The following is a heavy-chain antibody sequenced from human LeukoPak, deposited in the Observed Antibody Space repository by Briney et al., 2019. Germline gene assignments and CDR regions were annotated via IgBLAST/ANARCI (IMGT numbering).Heavy chain of an antibody. J-gene: IGHJ4*02. CDR3: AKDRRRGSSYFDY. Sequence: GGSLRLSCAASGFTVSSNYMSWVRQAPGKGLEWVAFIRYDGSNKYYADSVKGRFTISRDNSKNTLYLQMNSLRAEDTAVYYCAKDRRRGSSYFDYWGQGTLVTVSS. CDR2: IRYDGSNK. V-gene: IGHV3-30*02. D-gene: IGHD1-26*01. CDR1: GFTVSSNY.